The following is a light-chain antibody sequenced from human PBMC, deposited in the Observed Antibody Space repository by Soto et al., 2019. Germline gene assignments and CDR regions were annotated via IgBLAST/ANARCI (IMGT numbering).Light chain of an antibody. CDR3: QQDGSSPLT. J-gene: IGKJ4*01. CDR2: GAS. CDR1: QSVSSSY. V-gene: IGKV3-20*01. Sequence: EIVMTQSPATLSVSPGERATLSCRASQSVSSSYLAWYQQKPGQAPRLLIYGASSRATGIPDRFSGSGSGTDFTLTISRLEPEDFAVYYCQQDGSSPLTFGGGTKVDI.